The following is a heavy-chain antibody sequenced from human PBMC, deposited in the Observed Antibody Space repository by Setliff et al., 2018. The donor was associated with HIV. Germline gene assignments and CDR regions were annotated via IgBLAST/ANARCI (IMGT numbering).Heavy chain of an antibody. CDR1: GYTFTSYY. J-gene: IGHJ5*02. Sequence: ASVKVSCKASGYTFTSYYMHWVRQAPGQGLEWMGIINPSGGSTSYAQKFQGRVTITADTSTSTAYMELSSLTSEDTAVYYCARDWTYCGSPSCSSWVDPWGQGTLVTVS. CDR2: INPSGGST. V-gene: IGHV1-46*01. CDR3: ARDWTYCGSPSCSSWVDP. D-gene: IGHD2-2*01.